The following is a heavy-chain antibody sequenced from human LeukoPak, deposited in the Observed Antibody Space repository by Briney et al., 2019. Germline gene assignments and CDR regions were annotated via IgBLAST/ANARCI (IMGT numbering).Heavy chain of an antibody. Sequence: SETLSLTCTVSGGSISDYYWGWIRQPPGKGLEGIAYIYYSGSANYNPSLQSRVTISVDTSKNQFSLKLNSVTAADTAVYYCARQNFYDSCAYYGLYYFDYWGQGTLVTVSS. J-gene: IGHJ4*02. CDR3: ARQNFYDSCAYYGLYYFDY. CDR2: IYYSGSA. V-gene: IGHV4-59*08. D-gene: IGHD3-22*01. CDR1: GGSISDYY.